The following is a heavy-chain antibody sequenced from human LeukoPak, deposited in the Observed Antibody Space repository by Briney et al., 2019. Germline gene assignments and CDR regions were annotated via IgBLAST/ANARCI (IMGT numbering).Heavy chain of an antibody. CDR1: GGSISTYY. V-gene: IGHV4-59*08. D-gene: IGHD5-18*01. J-gene: IGHJ4*02. CDR2: IYHSGST. Sequence: SETLSLTCTLSGGSISTYYWSWIRQPPGKGLEWIGYIYHSGSTNYNPSLKSRVTISVDTSKNQFSLKLSSVTAADTAVYYCARLRVDTAMVWYFDSWGQGSLVTVSS. CDR3: ARLRVDTAMVWYFDS.